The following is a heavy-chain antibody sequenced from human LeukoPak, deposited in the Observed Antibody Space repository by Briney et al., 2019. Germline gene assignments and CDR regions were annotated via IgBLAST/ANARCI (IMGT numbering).Heavy chain of an antibody. V-gene: IGHV1-8*01. CDR1: GYTFTSYD. CDR2: MNPNSGNT. CDR3: VFYSSSRTRKYYFDY. J-gene: IGHJ4*02. D-gene: IGHD6-13*01. Sequence: GASVKVSSKASGYTFTSYDINWVRQATGQGLEWMGWMNPNSGNTGYAQKFQGRVTMTRNTSISTAYMELSSLRSEDTAVYYCVFYSSSRTRKYYFDYWGQGTLVTVSS.